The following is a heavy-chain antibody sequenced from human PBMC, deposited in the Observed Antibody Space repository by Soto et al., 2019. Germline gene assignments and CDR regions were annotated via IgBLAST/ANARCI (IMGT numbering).Heavy chain of an antibody. V-gene: IGHV3-72*01. J-gene: IGHJ4*02. CDR3: VRATYFSDSSGYTRCLDY. CDR2: SRDKPQGYST. D-gene: IGHD3-22*01. CDR1: GFTLSYHY. Sequence: GGSLSLSSGGSGFTLSYHYSYWVRQAPGKGLEWVGRSRDKPQGYSTAYAASVKVRFTTSREESKNSAYLQMNSLENEDTAAYYCVRATYFSDSSGYTRCLDYWGQGTLVTVSS.